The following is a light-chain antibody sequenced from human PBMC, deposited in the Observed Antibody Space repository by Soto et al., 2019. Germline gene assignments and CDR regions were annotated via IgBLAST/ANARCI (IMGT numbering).Light chain of an antibody. V-gene: IGKV3-20*01. J-gene: IGKJ1*01. Sequence: EIVLAQSPGTLSLSPGERATLSCRASQSVTNSFLAWYQQKPGQAPRLLIYVASRRATGIPDRFTGSGSVTDFTLTISRLEPEDFAVYYCQPYVSSACAFGEGTKVE. CDR1: QSVTNSF. CDR2: VAS. CDR3: QPYVSSACA.